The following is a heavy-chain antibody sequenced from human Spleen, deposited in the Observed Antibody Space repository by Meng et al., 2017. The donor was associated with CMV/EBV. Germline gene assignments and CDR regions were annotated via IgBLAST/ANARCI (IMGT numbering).Heavy chain of an antibody. CDR2: INSDGSST. CDR3: ARAYCGSIACAPAY. CDR1: GFTFSSYW. D-gene: IGHD3-3*02. Sequence: GGSLRLSCAASGFTFSSYWMHWVRQAPGKGLVWVSRINSDGSSTSYADSVKGRFTISRDNAKNTLYLQLNSLRAEDTAVYYCARAYCGSIACAPAYWGQGTLVTVSS. J-gene: IGHJ4*02. V-gene: IGHV3-74*01.